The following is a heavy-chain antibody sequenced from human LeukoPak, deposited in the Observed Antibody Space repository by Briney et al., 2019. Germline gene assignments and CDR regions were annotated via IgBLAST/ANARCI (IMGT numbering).Heavy chain of an antibody. CDR3: ARDLGSYYYYYGMDV. J-gene: IGHJ6*02. CDR1: GYTFTSYY. D-gene: IGHD7-27*01. V-gene: IGHV1-46*01. CDR2: INPSGGST. Sequence: ASVKVSCKASGYTFTSYYMHWVRQAPGQGLEWMGIINPSGGSTSYAQKFQGRVTMTRDTSTSTVYMELSSLRSDDTAVYYRARDLGSYYYYYGMDVWGQGTTVTVSS.